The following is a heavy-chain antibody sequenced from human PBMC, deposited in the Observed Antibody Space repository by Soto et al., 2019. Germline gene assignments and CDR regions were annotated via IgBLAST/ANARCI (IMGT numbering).Heavy chain of an antibody. CDR2: ISSSSSTI. J-gene: IGHJ5*02. D-gene: IGHD4-4*01. Sequence: GGSLRLSCAASGFTFSSYSMNWVRQAPGKGLEWVSYISSSSSTIYYADSVKGRFTISRDNAKNTLYLQMNSLRAEDTAVYYCARDNFYSNYEPGHGWFDPWGQGTLVTVSS. CDR3: ARDNFYSNYEPGHGWFDP. CDR1: GFTFSSYS. V-gene: IGHV3-48*01.